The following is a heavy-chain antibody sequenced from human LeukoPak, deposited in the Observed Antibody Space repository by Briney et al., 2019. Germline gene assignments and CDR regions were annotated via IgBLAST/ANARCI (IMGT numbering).Heavy chain of an antibody. CDR1: GYTFTGYC. CDR3: ARGLQYYDFWSGYYTSWSNP. Sequence: ASVKVSCKASGYTFTGYCMHWVRQAPGQGLEWMGWINPNSGGTNYAQKFQGRVTMTRDTSISTAYMELSRLRSDDTAVYYCARGLQYYDFWSGYYTSWSNPWGQGTLVTVSS. V-gene: IGHV1-2*02. J-gene: IGHJ5*02. D-gene: IGHD3-3*01. CDR2: INPNSGGT.